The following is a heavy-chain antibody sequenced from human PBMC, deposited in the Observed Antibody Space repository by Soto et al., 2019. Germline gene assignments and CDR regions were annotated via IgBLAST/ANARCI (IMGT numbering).Heavy chain of an antibody. CDR2: IYYSGST. D-gene: IGHD3-3*01. CDR3: ARTYFDFWSGYWRWFDP. CDR1: GGSISGYY. V-gene: IGHV4-59*01. Sequence: SETLSLTCTVSGGSISGYYWSWIRQPPGKGLEWIGYIYYSGSTNYNPSLKSRVTISIDTSKNQFSLKLSSVTAADTAVYYCARTYFDFWSGYWRWFDPWGKGTLVPVSS. J-gene: IGHJ5*02.